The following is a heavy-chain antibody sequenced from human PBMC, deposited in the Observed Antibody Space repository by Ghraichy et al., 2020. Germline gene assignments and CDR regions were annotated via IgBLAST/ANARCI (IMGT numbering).Heavy chain of an antibody. J-gene: IGHJ4*02. V-gene: IGHV4-59*01. CDR1: GDSISSYY. CDR3: ARDTGGLDY. Sequence: SETLSLTCSVSGDSISSYYWGWIRQPPGKGLEWIGYIYYSGNSNYNPSLKSRVTISVDSSKTQFSLTLSSVTAADTAVYYCARDTGGLDYWGQGTLVTVSS. D-gene: IGHD7-27*01. CDR2: IYYSGNS.